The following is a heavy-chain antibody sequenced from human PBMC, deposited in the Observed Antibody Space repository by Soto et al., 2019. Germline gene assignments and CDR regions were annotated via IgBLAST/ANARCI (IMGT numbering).Heavy chain of an antibody. CDR3: ARERGRCLQFDY. Sequence: ASVKVSCKASGYSFTNYDIHWVRQAPGQGLEWMGWISTHTHNTNYVQKFQGRVTMTADTSTSTVYMDLRSLRSDDTAVYYCARERGRCLQFDYWGQGTLVTVSS. CDR2: ISTHTHNT. CDR1: GYSFTNYD. V-gene: IGHV1-18*04. D-gene: IGHD3-16*01. J-gene: IGHJ4*02.